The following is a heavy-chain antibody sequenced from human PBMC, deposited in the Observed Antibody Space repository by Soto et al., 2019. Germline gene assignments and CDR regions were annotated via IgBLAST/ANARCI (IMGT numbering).Heavy chain of an antibody. CDR2: INHSGST. V-gene: IGHV4-34*01. CDR3: ARMYRPSYYYCDSSGYKPFDY. D-gene: IGHD3-22*01. Sequence: SETLSLTCAVYGGSFSGYYWSWIRQPPGKGLEWIGEINHSGSTNYNPSLKSRVTISVDTSKNQFSLKLSSVTAADTAVYYCARMYRPSYYYCDSSGYKPFDYWGQGTLVTVSS. CDR1: GGSFSGYY. J-gene: IGHJ4*02.